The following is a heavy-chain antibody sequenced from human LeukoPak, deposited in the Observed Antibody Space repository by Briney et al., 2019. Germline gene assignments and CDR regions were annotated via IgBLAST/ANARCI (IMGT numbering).Heavy chain of an antibody. Sequence: SVKVSRKASGGTFSSYAISWVRQAPGQGLEWMGRIIPILGIANYAQKFQGRVTITADKSTSTAYMELSSLRSEDAAVYYCARDSYYYDSSGYYRFDYWGQGTLVTVSS. V-gene: IGHV1-69*04. CDR3: ARDSYYYDSSGYYRFDY. D-gene: IGHD3-22*01. CDR2: IIPILGIA. CDR1: GGTFSSYA. J-gene: IGHJ4*02.